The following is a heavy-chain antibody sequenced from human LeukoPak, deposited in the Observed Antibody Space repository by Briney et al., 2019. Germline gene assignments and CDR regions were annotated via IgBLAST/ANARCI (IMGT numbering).Heavy chain of an antibody. J-gene: IGHJ6*03. D-gene: IGHD6-6*01. CDR3: ARDDSSSSWAYYMDV. Sequence: GGSLRLSCAASGFTFSSYWMTWVRQAPGKGLEWVANIKQDGSDKYYVDSVKGRFTISRDNAQNSLYLQMNSLRAEDTAVYYCARDDSSSSWAYYMDVWGKGTTVTVSS. CDR2: IKQDGSDK. V-gene: IGHV3-7*01. CDR1: GFTFSSYW.